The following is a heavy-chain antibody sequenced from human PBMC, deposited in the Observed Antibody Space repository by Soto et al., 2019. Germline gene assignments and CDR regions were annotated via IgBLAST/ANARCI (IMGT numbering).Heavy chain of an antibody. V-gene: IGHV1-69*01. CDR1: GGTFSSYA. CDR3: ARDSHPHYYDSSGYYYTIDY. CDR2: IIPIFGTA. J-gene: IGHJ4*02. D-gene: IGHD3-22*01. Sequence: QVQLVQSGAEVKKPGSSVKVSCKASGGTFSSYAISWVRQAPGHGLEWMGGIIPIFGTANYAQKFQGRVTITADESTSTAYMELSSLRSEDTAVYYCARDSHPHYYDSSGYYYTIDYWGQGTLVTVSS.